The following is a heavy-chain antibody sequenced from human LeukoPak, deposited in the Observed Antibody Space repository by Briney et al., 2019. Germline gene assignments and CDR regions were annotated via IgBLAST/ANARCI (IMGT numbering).Heavy chain of an antibody. D-gene: IGHD3-16*01. J-gene: IGHJ1*01. V-gene: IGHV3-11*06. Sequence: GGSLRLSRAASGFTFSDYYMSWLRQAPGKGLEWVSYISSSVTNTNYADSVKGRFTISRDNAKTSLYLQMNSLRGDDTAVYYCARGGRFGYFPHWGHGTLVTVSS. CDR1: GFTFSDYY. CDR3: ARGGRFGYFPH. CDR2: ISSSVTNT.